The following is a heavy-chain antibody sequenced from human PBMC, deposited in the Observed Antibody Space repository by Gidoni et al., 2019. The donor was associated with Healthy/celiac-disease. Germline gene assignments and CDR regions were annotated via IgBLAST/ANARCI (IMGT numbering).Heavy chain of an antibody. V-gene: IGHV1-69*02. Sequence: QVQLVQSGAEVKKPGSSVKVSCKASGGTFSSYTISWVRQAPGQGLEWMGRIIPILGIANYAQKFQGRVTITADKSTSTAYMELSSLRSEDTAVYYCASTVLATVTIVYWGQGTLVTVSS. CDR2: IIPILGIA. CDR3: ASTVLATVTIVY. D-gene: IGHD4-4*01. CDR1: GGTFSSYT. J-gene: IGHJ4*02.